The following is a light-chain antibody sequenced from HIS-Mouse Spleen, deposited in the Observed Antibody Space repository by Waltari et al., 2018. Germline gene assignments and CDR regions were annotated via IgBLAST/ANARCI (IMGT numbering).Light chain of an antibody. CDR3: QVWDSSSDHVV. J-gene: IGLJ2*01. CDR1: NIGSKS. V-gene: IGLV3-21*03. Sequence: SYVLTQPPSVSVAPGKTARITCGGNNIGSKSVHWYQQKPGQAPLLVVYDVSDRPSGIPERFSGSNSGNTATLTISRVEAGDEADYYCQVWDSSSDHVVFGGGTKLTVL. CDR2: DVS.